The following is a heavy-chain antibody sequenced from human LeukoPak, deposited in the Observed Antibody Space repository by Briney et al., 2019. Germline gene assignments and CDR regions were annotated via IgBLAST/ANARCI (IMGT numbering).Heavy chain of an antibody. D-gene: IGHD2-2*01. Sequence: SETRSLTCTFSGGSFRDDYWSWIRQPPGKGLEWIGKIYYSGSTRYNPSLKSRVTISIDTSRNQFSLKLTSVTAADTAVYYCARVPHCSSNSCQAWFDPWGQGTLVTVSS. CDR3: ARVPHCSSNSCQAWFDP. J-gene: IGHJ5*02. CDR1: GGSFRDDY. V-gene: IGHV4-59*01. CDR2: IYYSGST.